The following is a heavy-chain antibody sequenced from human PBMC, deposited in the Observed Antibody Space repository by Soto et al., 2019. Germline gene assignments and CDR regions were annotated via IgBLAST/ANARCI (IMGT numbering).Heavy chain of an antibody. V-gene: IGHV4-59*12. CDR3: AGEGESIAAAGTIIPNWFDP. J-gene: IGHJ5*02. CDR1: GGSISSYY. D-gene: IGHD6-13*01. CDR2: IYYSGST. Sequence: SETLSLTCTVSGGSISSYYWSWIRQPPGKGLEWIGYIYYSGSTNYNPSLKSRVTISVDTSKNQFSLQLNSVTPEDTAVYYCAGEGESIAAAGTIIPNWFDPWGQGTLVTVS.